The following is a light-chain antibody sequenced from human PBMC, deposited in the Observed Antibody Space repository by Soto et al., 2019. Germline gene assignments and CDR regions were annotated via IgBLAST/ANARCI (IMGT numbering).Light chain of an antibody. Sequence: QSVLTQPPSVSAAPGQRVTISCTGSSSNIGAGYDVHWYQHLPGTAPKLLIHGNNNGPSGAPDRFSGSKSGTSASLAITGLQAEDEADYYCQSYDVSLSGFVFGTGTKVTVL. CDR3: QSYDVSLSGFV. J-gene: IGLJ1*01. V-gene: IGLV1-40*01. CDR2: GNN. CDR1: SSNIGAGYD.